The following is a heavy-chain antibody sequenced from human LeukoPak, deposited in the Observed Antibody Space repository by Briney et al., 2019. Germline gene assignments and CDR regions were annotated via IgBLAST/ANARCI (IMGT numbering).Heavy chain of an antibody. J-gene: IGHJ2*01. CDR1: GFTFSSYA. CDR3: AKVAPLGDGDYWYFDL. V-gene: IGHV3-23*01. CDR2: ISGSGGST. D-gene: IGHD4-17*01. Sequence: XXSLRLSCAASGFTFSSYAMSWVRQAPGKGLEWVSAISGSGGSTYYADSVKGRFTISRDNSKNTLYLQMNSLRAEDTAVYYCAKVAPLGDGDYWYFDLWGRGTLVTVSS.